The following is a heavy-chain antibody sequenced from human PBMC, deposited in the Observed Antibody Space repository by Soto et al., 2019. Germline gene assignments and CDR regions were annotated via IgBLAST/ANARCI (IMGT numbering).Heavy chain of an antibody. Sequence: QVQLQQWGAGLLKPSETLSLTCAVYGGTFSGYYWSWIRQPPGKGLEWIGEINYSGSTNYSPSLKSRVTLSVDTSKNQFSLKLRSVTAAATAVYYCARVGLRYFEPFDYWGQGPLVTVSS. CDR3: ARVGLRYFEPFDY. D-gene: IGHD3-9*01. CDR1: GGTFSGYY. J-gene: IGHJ4*02. V-gene: IGHV4-34*01. CDR2: INYSGST.